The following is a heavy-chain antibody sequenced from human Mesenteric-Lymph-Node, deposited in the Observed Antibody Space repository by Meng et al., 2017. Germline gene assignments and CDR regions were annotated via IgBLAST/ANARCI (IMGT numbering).Heavy chain of an antibody. J-gene: IGHJ6*02. Sequence: GESLKISCAGSGFTFSSYSMNWVRQAPGKGLEWVSSISSSSSYIYYADSVKGRFTISRDNAKNSLYLQLNSLRAEDTAVYYCARVSTSHFYAMDVWGQGTTVTVSS. CDR2: ISSSSSYI. CDR1: GFTFSSYS. V-gene: IGHV3-21*01. D-gene: IGHD2-21*01. CDR3: ARVSTSHFYAMDV.